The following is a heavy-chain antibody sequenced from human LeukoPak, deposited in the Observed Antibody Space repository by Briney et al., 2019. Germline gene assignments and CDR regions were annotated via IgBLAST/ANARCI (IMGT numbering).Heavy chain of an antibody. CDR3: ASSIVVVTGRFDY. V-gene: IGHV1-46*01. J-gene: IGHJ4*02. CDR1: GYTFTSYY. D-gene: IGHD2-21*02. CDR2: INPSGGST. Sequence: ASVKVSCKASGYTFTSYYMHWVRQAPGQGLEWMGIINPSGGSTSYAQKFQGRVTMTRDTSTSTVYMELSSLRSGDTAVYYCASSIVVVTGRFDYWGQGTLVTVSS.